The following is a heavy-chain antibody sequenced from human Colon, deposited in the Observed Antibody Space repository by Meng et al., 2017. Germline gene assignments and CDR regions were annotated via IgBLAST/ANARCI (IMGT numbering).Heavy chain of an antibody. CDR3: GGNNYGYDY. D-gene: IGHD5-18*01. V-gene: IGHV3-15*02. J-gene: IGHJ4*02. CDR1: GFTFSNGW. CDR2: IKSKADSGTA. Sequence: VKLVDAGGALLKPEESMRTSCAAYGFTFSNGWMSWVRKAPGKGLEWVGRIKSKADSGTADYAAPVNGRFSISRDDSKNTLYLQMNSLKTEDTAVYYCGGNNYGYDYWGQGTLVTVSS.